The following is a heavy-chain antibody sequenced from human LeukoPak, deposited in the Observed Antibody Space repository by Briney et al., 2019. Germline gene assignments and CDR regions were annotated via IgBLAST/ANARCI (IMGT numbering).Heavy chain of an antibody. J-gene: IGHJ3*02. V-gene: IGHV3-15*01. CDR3: TTEYSGSSDAFDI. CDR2: IKSKTDGGTT. D-gene: IGHD1-26*01. Sequence: GGSLRLSCAAPGFTFSNAWMSWVRQAPGKGLEWVGRIKSKTDGGTTDYAAPVKGRFTISRDDSKNTLYLQMNSLKTEDTAVYYCTTEYSGSSDAFDIWGQGTMVTVSS. CDR1: GFTFSNAW.